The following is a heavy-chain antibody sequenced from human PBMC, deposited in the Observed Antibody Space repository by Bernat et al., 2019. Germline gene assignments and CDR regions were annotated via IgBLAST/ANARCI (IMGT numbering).Heavy chain of an antibody. J-gene: IGHJ4*02. D-gene: IGHD3-3*01. Sequence: EVQLVESGGGLVKPGGSLRLSCAASGFTFSNAWMSGVRQAPGKGREWVGRIKSKTDGGTTAYAAPVKGRFPISRDDSNTTLYLQMNSLKTEDTAVYYCTTLTYYDFWSGTPMIDYWGQGTLVTVSS. CDR1: GFTFSNAW. CDR3: TTLTYYDFWSGTPMIDY. CDR2: IKSKTDGGTT. V-gene: IGHV3-15*01.